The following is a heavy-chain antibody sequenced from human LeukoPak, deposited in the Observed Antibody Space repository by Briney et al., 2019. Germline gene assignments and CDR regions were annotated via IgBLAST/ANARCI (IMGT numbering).Heavy chain of an antibody. J-gene: IGHJ4*02. CDR2: IYYSGST. D-gene: IGHD3-22*01. CDR3: ARGYYDSSGYRDY. Sequence: PSETLSLTCTVSGGSISSGGYYWRWIRQHPGKGLEWYGYIYYSGSTNYNPSLKSRVTISVDTSKNQFSLKLSSVTAADTAVYYCARGYYDSSGYRDYWGQGTLVTVSS. V-gene: IGHV4-31*03. CDR1: GGSISSGGYY.